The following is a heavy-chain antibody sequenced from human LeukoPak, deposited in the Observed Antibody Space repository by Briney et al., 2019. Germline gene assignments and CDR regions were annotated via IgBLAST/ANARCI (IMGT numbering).Heavy chain of an antibody. D-gene: IGHD3-22*01. CDR1: GFTFSSYE. J-gene: IGHJ3*02. CDR2: ISSSGSTI. V-gene: IGHV3-48*03. CDR3: AKGGSITMMVVTPDAFDI. Sequence: GGSLRLSCAASGFTFSSYEMNWVRQAPGKGLEWVSYISSSGSTIYYADSVKGRFTISRDNAKNSLYLQMNSLRADDTAVYYCAKGGSITMMVVTPDAFDIWGQGTMVTVSS.